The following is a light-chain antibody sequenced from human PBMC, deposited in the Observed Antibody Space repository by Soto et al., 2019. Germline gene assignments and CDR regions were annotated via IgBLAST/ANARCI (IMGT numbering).Light chain of an antibody. CDR1: QTINNY. CDR2: AAS. V-gene: IGKV1-39*01. Sequence: DIQMTQSPSSLSASVGDRVTITCRARQTINNYLNWYQQKPGKAPKLLIYAASSLQSGVPSRFSGSGSGTDFTLTISSLQAEDSATYFCQESITAPLTFGGGTKVEVK. CDR3: QESITAPLT. J-gene: IGKJ4*01.